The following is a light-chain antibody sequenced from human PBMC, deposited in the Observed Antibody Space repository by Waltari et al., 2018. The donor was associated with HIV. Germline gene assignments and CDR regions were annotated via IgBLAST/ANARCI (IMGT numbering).Light chain of an antibody. CDR2: SNN. CDR3: AAWDDSLNGHV. CDR1: SSNIGTNA. Sequence: QSVLTQPPSASGTPGQRNTISCSGNSSNIGTNAANWYQQLPGTAPKLLIYSNNQRPSGVPARFSGSKSGTSASLAISGLQSEDEADYYCAAWDDSLNGHVFGTGTKVTVL. V-gene: IGLV1-44*01. J-gene: IGLJ1*01.